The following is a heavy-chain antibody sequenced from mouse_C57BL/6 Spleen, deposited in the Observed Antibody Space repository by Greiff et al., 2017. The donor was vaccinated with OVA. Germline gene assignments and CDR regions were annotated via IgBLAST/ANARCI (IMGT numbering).Heavy chain of an antibody. V-gene: IGHV14-4*01. Sequence: VQLQQSGAELVRPGASVKLSCTASGFNIKDDYMHWVKQRPEQGLEWIGWIDPENGDTEYASKFQGKATITADTSSNTAYLQLSSLTSEDTAVYYCTTPPYYYGSGKRGCDYWGQGTTLTVSS. D-gene: IGHD1-1*01. J-gene: IGHJ2*01. CDR3: TTPPYYYGSGKRGCDY. CDR2: IDPENGDT. CDR1: GFNIKDDY.